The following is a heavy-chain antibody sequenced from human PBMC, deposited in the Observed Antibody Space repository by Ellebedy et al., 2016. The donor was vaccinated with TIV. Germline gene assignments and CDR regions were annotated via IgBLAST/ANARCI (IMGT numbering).Heavy chain of an antibody. CDR3: ARGLTRQDY. CDR2: IKHDGSEA. V-gene: IGHV3-7*01. CDR1: GFTFSNYW. Sequence: GGSLRLSXAASGFTFSNYWMSWVRQAPGKGPEWVANIKHDGSEANYVDSVKGRFTISRDSARNSLFLQMNSLRAEDTAVYYCARGLTRQDYWGQGTLVTVSS. J-gene: IGHJ4*02. D-gene: IGHD1-1*01.